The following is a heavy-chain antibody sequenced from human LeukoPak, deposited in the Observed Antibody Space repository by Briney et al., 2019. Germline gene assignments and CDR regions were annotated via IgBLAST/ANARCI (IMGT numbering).Heavy chain of an antibody. Sequence: SETLSLTCAVYGGSFSGYYWSWIRQPPGKGLEWIGEINHSGSTNYNPSLKSRVTISVDTSKNQFSLKLSSVTAADTAVYYCARQNSWYAFDIWGRGTMVTVSS. CDR3: ARQNSWYAFDI. D-gene: IGHD6-13*01. CDR1: GGSFSGYY. J-gene: IGHJ3*02. CDR2: INHSGST. V-gene: IGHV4-34*01.